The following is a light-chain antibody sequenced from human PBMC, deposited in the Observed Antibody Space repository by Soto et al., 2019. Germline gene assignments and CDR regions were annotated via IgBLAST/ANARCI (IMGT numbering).Light chain of an antibody. CDR1: QSISSW. Sequence: DIQMTQSPSTLSASVGDRVTITCRASQSISSWLAWYQQKPGKAPKLLIYDASSLESGVPSRFSGSGSGTEFTLTISSLQPDDFATYYCQQYNIYSHATFGQGTKVEIK. V-gene: IGKV1-5*01. CDR3: QQYNIYSHAT. J-gene: IGKJ1*01. CDR2: DAS.